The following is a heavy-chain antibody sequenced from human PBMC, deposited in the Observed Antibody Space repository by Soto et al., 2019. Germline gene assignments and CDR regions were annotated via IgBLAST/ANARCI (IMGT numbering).Heavy chain of an antibody. CDR2: VYPGDSDT. J-gene: IGHJ5*02. CDR1: GYSFTSYW. CDR3: GRHSKVGAARWTWHDP. D-gene: IGHD1-26*01. V-gene: IGHV5-51*01. Sequence: PGEYLKISCKGSGYSFTSYWIAWVRQMPGKGLDCMGIVYPGDSDTRYGPSFQGQVTISVDKCISTAYLQWSSLKASDTAIYFCGRHSKVGAARWTWHDPWGDGTLDTDSS.